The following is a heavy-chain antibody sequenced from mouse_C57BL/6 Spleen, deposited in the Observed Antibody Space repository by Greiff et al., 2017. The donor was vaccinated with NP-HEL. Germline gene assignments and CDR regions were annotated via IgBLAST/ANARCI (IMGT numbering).Heavy chain of an antibody. J-gene: IGHJ2*01. CDR2: IHPNSGST. Sequence: QVQLQQSGAELVKPGASVKLSCKASGYTFTSYWMHWVKQRPGQGLEWIGMIHPNSGSTNYNEKFKSKATLTVDKSSSTAYMQLSSLTSEDSAVYYCASGGQEGRYFDYWGQGTTLTVSS. V-gene: IGHV1-64*01. CDR1: GYTFTSYW. CDR3: ASGGQEGRYFDY.